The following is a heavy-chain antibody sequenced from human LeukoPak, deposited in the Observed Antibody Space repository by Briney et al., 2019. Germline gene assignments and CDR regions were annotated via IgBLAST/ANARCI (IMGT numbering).Heavy chain of an antibody. Sequence: PGGSLRLSCAASGFTFSSYAMSWVRQAPGKGLEWVSAISGSGGSTYYADSVKGRFTTSRDNSKNTLYLQMNSLRAEDTAVYYCAKDRATGPHYYYMDVWGKGTTVTVSS. CDR3: AKDRATGPHYYYMDV. CDR2: ISGSGGST. V-gene: IGHV3-23*01. CDR1: GFTFSSYA. D-gene: IGHD3-10*01. J-gene: IGHJ6*03.